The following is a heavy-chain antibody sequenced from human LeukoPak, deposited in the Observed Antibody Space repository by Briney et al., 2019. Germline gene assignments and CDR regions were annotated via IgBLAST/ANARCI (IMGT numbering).Heavy chain of an antibody. Sequence: PGGSLRLSCVASGFTVSNKYMSWVRQAPGKGLEWVAVISYDGSNKYYADSVKGRFTISRDNSKNTLYLQTNSLRTDDTAVYYCARGLVSGSQRGYFDYWGHGALVTVSS. CDR1: GFTVSNKY. D-gene: IGHD1-26*01. V-gene: IGHV3-30-3*01. CDR2: ISYDGSNK. CDR3: ARGLVSGSQRGYFDY. J-gene: IGHJ4*01.